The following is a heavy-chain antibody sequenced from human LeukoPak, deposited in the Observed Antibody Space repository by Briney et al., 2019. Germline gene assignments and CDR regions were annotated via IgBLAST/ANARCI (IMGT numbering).Heavy chain of an antibody. V-gene: IGHV1-69*01. CDR2: IIPIFGTA. CDR3: ARYGSGSYWGYFDY. D-gene: IGHD3-10*01. J-gene: IGHJ4*02. CDR1: GGTFSSYA. Sequence: GSSVKVSCKASGGTFSSYAISWVRQAPGQGLEWMGGIIPIFGTANYAQKFQGRVTITADESTSTAYMELCSLRSEDTAVYYCARYGSGSYWGYFDYWGQGTLVTVSS.